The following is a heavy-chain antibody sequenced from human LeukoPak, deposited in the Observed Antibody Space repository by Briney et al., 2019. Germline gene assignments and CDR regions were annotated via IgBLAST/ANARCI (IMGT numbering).Heavy chain of an antibody. CDR2: IYYSGST. Sequence: PSETLSLTCTVSGGSISSYYWSWIRQPPGKRLEWIGYIYYSGSTNYNPSLKSRVTISVDTSKNQFSLKLSSVTAADTAVYYCARGGRRNYYDSSGSHFDYWGQGTLVTVSS. CDR1: GGSISSYY. D-gene: IGHD3-22*01. V-gene: IGHV4-59*01. J-gene: IGHJ4*02. CDR3: ARGGRRNYYDSSGSHFDY.